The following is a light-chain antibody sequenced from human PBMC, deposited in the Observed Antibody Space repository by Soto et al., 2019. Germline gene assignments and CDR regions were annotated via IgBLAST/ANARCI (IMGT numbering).Light chain of an antibody. CDR1: QSISSY. V-gene: IGKV1-39*01. CDR3: QQRSSTVLT. CDR2: AAS. Sequence: DLQMTQSPSSLSASVGDRVTITCRASQSISSYLNWYQQKPGKAPKLLIYAASSLQGGVPSRFSGSGSGTDFTHTISSLQREDCAIYYCQQRSSTVLTFGGGTKGEIK. J-gene: IGKJ4*01.